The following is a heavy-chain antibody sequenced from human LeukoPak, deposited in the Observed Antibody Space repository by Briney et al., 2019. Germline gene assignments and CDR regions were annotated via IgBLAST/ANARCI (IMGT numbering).Heavy chain of an antibody. J-gene: IGHJ6*02. Sequence: GGSLRLSCAASGFTFSSYGMHWVRQAPGKGLEWVAVISYDGSNKYYADSVKGRFTISRDNSKNTLYLQMNSLRAEDTAVYYCAKGAAAGGYYYYYYGMDVWGQGTTVTVSS. D-gene: IGHD6-13*01. CDR3: AKGAAAGGYYYYYYGMDV. V-gene: IGHV3-30*18. CDR2: ISYDGSNK. CDR1: GFTFSSYG.